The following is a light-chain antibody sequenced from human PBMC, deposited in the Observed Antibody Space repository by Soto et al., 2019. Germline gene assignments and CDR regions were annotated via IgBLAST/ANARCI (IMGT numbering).Light chain of an antibody. CDR3: SSYTISNTLPFV. J-gene: IGLJ1*01. CDR1: RRDVGAYNY. Sequence: QSALTQPASVSGSPGQSITISCTGTRRDVGAYNYVSWYQQYPGKSPKLLIYEVTHRPSGVSNLFSGSKSGNTASLTISGLQADDEADYYCSSYTISNTLPFVFGTGTKLTVL. CDR2: EVT. V-gene: IGLV2-14*01.